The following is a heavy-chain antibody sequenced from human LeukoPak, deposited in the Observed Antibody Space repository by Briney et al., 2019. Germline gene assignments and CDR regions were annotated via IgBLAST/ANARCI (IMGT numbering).Heavy chain of an antibody. CDR2: ISYDGSNK. J-gene: IGHJ4*02. Sequence: GGSLRLSCAASGFTFSSYAMHWVRQAPGKGLEWVAVISYDGSNKYYAGSVKGRFTISRDNSKNTLYLQMNSLRAEDTAVYYCARDPAHSGWYAYYFDYWGQGTRSPSPQ. CDR1: GFTFSSYA. CDR3: ARDPAHSGWYAYYFDY. D-gene: IGHD6-19*01. V-gene: IGHV3-30-3*01.